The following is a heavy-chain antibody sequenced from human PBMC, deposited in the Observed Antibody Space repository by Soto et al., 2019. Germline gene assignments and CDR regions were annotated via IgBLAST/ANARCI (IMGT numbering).Heavy chain of an antibody. CDR2: IYYSGST. Sequence: QVQLQESGPGLVKPSETLSLTCTVSGGSISSYYWSWIRQPPVKGLEWIGYIYYSGSTNYNPSLKIRVTISVDTSKNQFSLKLSSVSAADTAVYYCARDAGALYGMDVWGQGTTVTVSS. CDR1: GGSISSYY. CDR3: ARDAGALYGMDV. J-gene: IGHJ6*02. V-gene: IGHV4-59*01.